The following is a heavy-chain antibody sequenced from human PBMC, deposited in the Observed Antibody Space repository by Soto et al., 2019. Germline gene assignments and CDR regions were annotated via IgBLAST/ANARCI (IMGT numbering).Heavy chain of an antibody. CDR2: INIYNGDT. V-gene: IGHV1-18*04. CDR1: GYPFTTYG. D-gene: IGHD1-26*01. J-gene: IGHJ4*02. Sequence: QVQLVQSGPEVRKPGASVKVSCKASGYPFTTYGINWVRQAPGQGLEWVGWINIYNGDTNYAEKVQGRVTMSTDTSTTTAYMELRSLTSDHTAVYYCARQYSGAYYIYWGQGTLVTVSS. CDR3: ARQYSGAYYIY.